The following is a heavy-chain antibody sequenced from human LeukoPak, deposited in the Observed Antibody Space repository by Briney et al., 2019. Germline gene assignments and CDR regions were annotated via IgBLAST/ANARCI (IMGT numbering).Heavy chain of an antibody. CDR2: IYYSGST. CDR3: ARTGSAWYYDFWSGPNWFDP. CDR1: GGSISSSSYY. V-gene: IGHV4-61*01. D-gene: IGHD3-3*01. Sequence: SETLSLTCTVSGGSISSSSYYWSWIRQPPGKGLEWIGYIYYSGSTNYNPSLKSRVTISVDTSKNQFSLKLSSVTAADTAVYYCARTGSAWYYDFWSGPNWFDPWGQGTLVTVSS. J-gene: IGHJ5*02.